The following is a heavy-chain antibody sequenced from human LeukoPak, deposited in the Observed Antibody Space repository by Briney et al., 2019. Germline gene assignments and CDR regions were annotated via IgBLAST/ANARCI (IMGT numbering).Heavy chain of an antibody. V-gene: IGHV4-59*08. CDR2: IYYSGGT. D-gene: IGHD3-22*01. J-gene: IGHJ4*02. CDR1: GGSISSYY. Sequence: SETLSLTCTVSGGSISSYYWSWIRQPPGKGLEWIGYIYYSGGTNYNPSLKSRVTISVDTSKNQFSLKLSSVTAADTAVYYCARHQYYDSSGYRDWGQGTLVTVSS. CDR3: ARHQYYDSSGYRD.